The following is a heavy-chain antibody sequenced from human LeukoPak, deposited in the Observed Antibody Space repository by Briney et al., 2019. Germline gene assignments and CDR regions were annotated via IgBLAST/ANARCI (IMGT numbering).Heavy chain of an antibody. Sequence: PGGSLRLSCAASGFTFSNYWMHCVRQAPGKGLVWVSRIISDGINTSYADSVKGRFTISRDSAKNTLNLQMNSLRAEDTAVYYCARDLGQYYDTSDNWFDPWGQGTLVTVSS. CDR3: ARDLGQYYDTSDNWFDP. CDR2: IISDGINT. D-gene: IGHD3-22*01. CDR1: GFTFSNYW. J-gene: IGHJ5*02. V-gene: IGHV3-74*01.